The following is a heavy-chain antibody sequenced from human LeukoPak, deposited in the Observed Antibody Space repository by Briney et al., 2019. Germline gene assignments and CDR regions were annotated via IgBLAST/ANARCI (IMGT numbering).Heavy chain of an antibody. CDR3: ARGASFYPH. J-gene: IGHJ4*02. CDR1: GASLSGHY. CDR2: IFYSGYT. V-gene: IGHV4-59*11. D-gene: IGHD3-10*01. Sequence: PSETLSLTCTVSGASLSGHYWTWIRQSPGKGLEWIGYIFYSGYTNFNPPLKSRVTISLDTSKNQFSLNLTSVTGADTAVYFCARGASFYPHWGQGALVTVSS.